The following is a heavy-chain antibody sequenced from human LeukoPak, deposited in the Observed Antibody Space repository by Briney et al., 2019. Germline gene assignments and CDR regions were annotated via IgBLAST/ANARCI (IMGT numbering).Heavy chain of an antibody. D-gene: IGHD2-2*01. CDR1: GGSFSGYY. J-gene: IGHJ4*02. V-gene: IGHV4-34*01. Sequence: TSETLSLTCAVYGGSFSGYYWSWIRQTPGKGLEWIREINHSGSTNYNPSLKSRVTISVDTSKNQFSLKLSSVTAADTAVYYCARDNLYSYCSSTSCQYYFDYWGQGTLVTVSS. CDR2: INHSGST. CDR3: ARDNLYSYCSSTSCQYYFDY.